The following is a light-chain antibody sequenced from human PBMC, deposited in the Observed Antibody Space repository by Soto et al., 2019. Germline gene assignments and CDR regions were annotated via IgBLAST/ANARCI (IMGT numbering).Light chain of an antibody. CDR1: QYITSTY. J-gene: IGKJ5*01. CDR3: QQYGSSPPIT. Sequence: VLTQSPESLSFSPGERATLSCRSIQYITSTYLAWYQQKPGQAPRLLIFGASSRATGIPDRFTGSGSGTDFTLTISRLEPEDFAVYYCQQYGSSPPITFGHGTRLEIK. CDR2: GAS. V-gene: IGKV3-20*01.